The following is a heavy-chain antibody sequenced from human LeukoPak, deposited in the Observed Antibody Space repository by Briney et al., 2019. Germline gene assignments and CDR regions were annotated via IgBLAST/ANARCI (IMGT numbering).Heavy chain of an antibody. J-gene: IGHJ4*02. CDR2: INPSGGST. V-gene: IGHV1-46*01. CDR3: ARGLLNIVGASWYFDY. CDR1: GYTFTSYY. D-gene: IGHD1-26*01. Sequence: ASVKVSCKASGYTFTSYYMHWVRQAPGQGLEWMGIINPSGGSTSYAQKFQGRVTMTRDTSTSTVYMELSSLRSEDTAVYYCARGLLNIVGASWYFDYWGQGTLVTVSS.